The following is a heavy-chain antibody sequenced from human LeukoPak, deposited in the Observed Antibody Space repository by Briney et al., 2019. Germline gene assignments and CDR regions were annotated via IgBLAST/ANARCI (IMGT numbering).Heavy chain of an antibody. CDR2: ISGSGGST. D-gene: IGHD1-26*01. Sequence: GGSLRLSCAASGFTFSSYAMSWVRQAPGKGLEWVSVISGSGGSTYYADSVKGRFTISRDNSKNTLYLQMNSLRAEDTAVYYCAKGGKWDVTPFDYWGQGTLVTVSS. CDR3: AKGGKWDVTPFDY. V-gene: IGHV3-23*01. CDR1: GFTFSSYA. J-gene: IGHJ4*02.